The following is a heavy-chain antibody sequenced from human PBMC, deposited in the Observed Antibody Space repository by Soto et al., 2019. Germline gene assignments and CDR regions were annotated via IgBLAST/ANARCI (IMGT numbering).Heavy chain of an antibody. CDR2: ISSSSSYI. CDR1: GFTFSSYS. D-gene: IGHD5-18*01. J-gene: IGHJ6*02. V-gene: IGHV3-21*01. CDR3: ARVLNSYGYVVRRRESYHYGMDV. Sequence: PGGSLRLSCAASGFTFSSYSMNWVRQAPGKGLEWVSSISSSSSYIYYADSVKGRFTISRDNAKNSLYLQMNSLRAEDTAVYYCARVLNSYGYVVRRRESYHYGMDVCGQGTTVTVYS.